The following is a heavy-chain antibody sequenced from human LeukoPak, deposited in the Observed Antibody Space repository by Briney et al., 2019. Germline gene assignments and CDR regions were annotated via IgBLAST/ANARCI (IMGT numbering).Heavy chain of an antibody. J-gene: IGHJ6*02. CDR2: ISSSSSYI. CDR1: GFTFSSYS. D-gene: IGHD1-26*01. V-gene: IGHV3-21*01. Sequence: GGSLRLSCAASGFTFSSYSMNWVRQAPGKGLEWVSSISSSSSYIYYADSVKGRFTISRDNAKNSLYLQMNSLRAEDTAVYYCASAPERGGSWDMRYGMDVWGQGTTVTVSS. CDR3: ASAPERGGSWDMRYGMDV.